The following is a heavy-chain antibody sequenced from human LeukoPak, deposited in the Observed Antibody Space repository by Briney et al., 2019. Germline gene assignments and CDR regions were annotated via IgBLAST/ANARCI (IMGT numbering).Heavy chain of an antibody. CDR1: GYTFTSYY. J-gene: IGHJ6*03. V-gene: IGHV1-46*01. Sequence: ASVKVSCKASGYTFTSYYMHWVRQAPGQGLEWMGIINPSGGSTSYAQKFQGRVTMTTDTSTSTAYMELRSLRSDDTAVYYCARFPSRPYYYYYMDVWGKGTTVTVSS. CDR3: ARFPSRPYYYYYMDV. CDR2: INPSGGST.